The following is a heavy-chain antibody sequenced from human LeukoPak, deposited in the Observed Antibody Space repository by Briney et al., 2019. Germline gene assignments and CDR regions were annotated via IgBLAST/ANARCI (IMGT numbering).Heavy chain of an antibody. CDR3: AKTPGYSGYDYLDY. J-gene: IGHJ4*02. CDR1: GLTFSSYA. Sequence: PGGSLRLSCAASGLTFSSYAMSWVRQAPGKGLEWVSAISGGGYSTYYADSVKGRFTISRDNSKNTLYLRMNSLRAEDTAVYYCAKTPGYSGYDYLDYWGQGTLVTVSS. D-gene: IGHD5-12*01. CDR2: ISGGGYST. V-gene: IGHV3-23*01.